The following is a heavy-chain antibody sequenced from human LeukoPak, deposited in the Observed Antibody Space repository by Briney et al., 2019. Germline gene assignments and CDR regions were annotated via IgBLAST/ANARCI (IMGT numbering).Heavy chain of an antibody. CDR3: ARDTRGDFWSGYSTYYYYYGMDV. V-gene: IGHV3-11*01. D-gene: IGHD3-3*01. CDR2: ISSSGSTI. Sequence: GGSLRLSCAASGFTFSAYNMSWVRQAPGKGLEWVSYISSSGSTIYYPDSVKGRFTISKDNAKNSLYLQMNSLRGEDTAVYYCARDTRGDFWSGYSTYYYYYGMDVWGQGTAVTVSS. CDR1: GFTFSAYN. J-gene: IGHJ6*02.